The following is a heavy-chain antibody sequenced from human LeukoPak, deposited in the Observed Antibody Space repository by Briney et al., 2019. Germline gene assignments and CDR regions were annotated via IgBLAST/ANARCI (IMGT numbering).Heavy chain of an antibody. Sequence: SETLSLTCTVSGGSISSSSYYWGWIRQPPGKGLEWIASIYYTGNTYYNPSLKSRVTISVDTSNNLFSLKLNSVTAADTAVYYCARRRLGETTTANWFDPWGPGTLVTVSS. CDR3: ARRRLGETTTANWFDP. CDR1: GGSISSSSYY. CDR2: IYYTGNT. V-gene: IGHV4-39*01. D-gene: IGHD4-17*01. J-gene: IGHJ5*02.